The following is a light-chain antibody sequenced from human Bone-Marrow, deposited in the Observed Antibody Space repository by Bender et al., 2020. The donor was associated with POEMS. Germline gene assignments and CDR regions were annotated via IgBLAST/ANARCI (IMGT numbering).Light chain of an antibody. CDR2: EVT. Sequence: QSALTQPPSASGSPGQSVTIACTGASSDVGGHNYVSWYQQHPGKAPKLIIYEVTKRPSGVPDRFSGSNSGNTASLTVSGLQAEDEADYYCSSYAGSNNLVVFGGGTKLTVL. CDR1: SSDVGGHNY. V-gene: IGLV2-8*01. CDR3: SSYAGSNNLVV. J-gene: IGLJ3*02.